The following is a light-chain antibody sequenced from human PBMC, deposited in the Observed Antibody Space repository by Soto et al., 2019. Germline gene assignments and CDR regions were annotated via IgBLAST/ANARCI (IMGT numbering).Light chain of an antibody. CDR1: QTVSITY. CDR3: QQYNSWLWT. J-gene: IGKJ1*01. CDR2: ADS. Sequence: VLTQSPGTLSLSPGESATLSCRASQTVSITYLTWYQQKPGQAPRLLIYADSNRATGIPARFSGSGSGTDFTLTISSLEPEDSAVYYCQQYNSWLWTFGQGTKVDI. V-gene: IGKV3-20*01.